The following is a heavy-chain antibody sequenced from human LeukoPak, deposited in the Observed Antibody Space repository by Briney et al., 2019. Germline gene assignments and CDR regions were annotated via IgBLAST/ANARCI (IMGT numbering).Heavy chain of an antibody. V-gene: IGHV1-69*13. J-gene: IGHJ4*02. CDR2: IIPIFGTA. D-gene: IGHD3-22*01. CDR1: GGTFSSYA. CDR3: ARGYYDSSGYYYPLYYFDY. Sequence: SVKVSCKASGGTFSSYAISWVRQAPGQGLEWMGGIIPIFGTANYAQKFQGRVTITADESTSTAYMELSSLRSEGTAVYYCARGYYDSSGYYYPLYYFDYWGQGTLVTVSS.